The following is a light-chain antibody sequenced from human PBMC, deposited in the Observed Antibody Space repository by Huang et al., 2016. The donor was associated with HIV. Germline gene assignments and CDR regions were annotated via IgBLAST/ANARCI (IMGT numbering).Light chain of an antibody. CDR2: SAS. V-gene: IGKV3-15*01. J-gene: IGKJ5*01. Sequence: EIVMTQSPASLSVSPGERATLSCRASQSVSDRLAWYQRKPGQAPRLLIYSASIRAPGIPARFTGSGSGTEFTLTITSLQSEDFAIYYCQQYHNWPTFGQGTRLEIK. CDR1: QSVSDR. CDR3: QQYHNWPT.